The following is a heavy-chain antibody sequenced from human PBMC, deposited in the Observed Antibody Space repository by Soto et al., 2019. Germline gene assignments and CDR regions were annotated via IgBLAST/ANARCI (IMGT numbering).Heavy chain of an antibody. J-gene: IGHJ4*02. Sequence: QVQLVQSGAEVKKPGASGKVSCRTSGYTFTHYYIHWVRQAPGQGLEWLGIINPASGSTNYAQDFQGRVTLTMDTSTTTVYMELSGLRAEDTAIFYCARDLAAGDHWCQGTLVTVSS. CDR1: GYTFTHYY. D-gene: IGHD6-13*01. CDR2: INPASGST. V-gene: IGHV1-46*01. CDR3: ARDLAAGDH.